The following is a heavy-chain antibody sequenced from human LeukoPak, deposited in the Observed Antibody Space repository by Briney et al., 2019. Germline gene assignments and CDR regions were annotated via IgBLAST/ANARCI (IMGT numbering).Heavy chain of an antibody. D-gene: IGHD6-19*01. CDR3: ARSELRAGWLVPSIIFDY. J-gene: IGHJ4*02. CDR2: INAGNGNT. V-gene: IGHV1-3*01. Sequence: ASVKVSCKASGYTFTSYGISWVRQAPGQRLEWMGWINAGNGNTKYSQKFQGRVTITRDTSASTAYMELSSLRSEDTAVYYCARSELRAGWLVPSIIFDYWGQGTLVTVSS. CDR1: GYTFTSYG.